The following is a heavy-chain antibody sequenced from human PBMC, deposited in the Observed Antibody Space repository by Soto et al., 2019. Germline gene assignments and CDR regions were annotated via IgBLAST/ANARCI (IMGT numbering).Heavy chain of an antibody. Sequence: QVVLQESGPGLVKPSETLSLTCSVSGRSITSYYWSWVRQPPGKGLEWFGYIYDNGITSQNPSLKSRVTMSADTSQYQFSLKLTSVTGADTAVYYCARTYDSNGYANEFDSWGQGILVTVTS. CDR2: IYDNGIT. CDR1: GRSITSYY. D-gene: IGHD3-22*01. J-gene: IGHJ4*02. CDR3: ARTYDSNGYANEFDS. V-gene: IGHV4-59*12.